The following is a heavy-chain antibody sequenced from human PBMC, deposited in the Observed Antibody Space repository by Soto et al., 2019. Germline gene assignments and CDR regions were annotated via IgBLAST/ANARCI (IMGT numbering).Heavy chain of an antibody. D-gene: IGHD2-21*01. CDR2: IIPIFGTA. CDR3: AGGGLSLRLLGSFDY. Sequence: SVKVSCKASGGTFRSYAISWVRQAPGQGLEWMGGIIPIFGTANYAQKFQGRVTITADESTRTAYLELSSLRSEDTAVYYCAGGGLSLRLLGSFDYWGQGTLVTVSS. V-gene: IGHV1-69*13. J-gene: IGHJ4*02. CDR1: GGTFRSYA.